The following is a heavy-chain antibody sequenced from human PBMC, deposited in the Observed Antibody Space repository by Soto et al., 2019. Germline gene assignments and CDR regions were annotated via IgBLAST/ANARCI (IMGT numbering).Heavy chain of an antibody. V-gene: IGHV3-23*01. CDR1: GFTFSSYA. CDR2: ISGSGGGA. Sequence: GGSVRLSCAASGFTFSSYAMSWVRQAPGKGLEWVSAISGSGGGAYYADSVKGRFTISRDNSKNTLYLQMNSLRAEDTAVYYCAKDDSSARVLYYYYYMDVWGKGTTVTVSS. D-gene: IGHD2-15*01. J-gene: IGHJ6*03. CDR3: AKDDSSARVLYYYYYMDV.